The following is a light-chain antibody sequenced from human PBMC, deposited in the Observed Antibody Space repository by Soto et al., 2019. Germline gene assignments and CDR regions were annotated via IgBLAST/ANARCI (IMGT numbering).Light chain of an antibody. CDR3: SSYTTSTSFIL. CDR1: SSDVGSFNL. CDR2: EVS. J-gene: IGLJ2*01. Sequence: QSVLTQPASVSGSPGQSITISCTGISSDVGSFNLVSWYQQHPGKAPKLMIYEVSSRPSGVSNRFSGSKSGNTASLTISGLQAEDEAYYYCSSYTTSTSFILFGGGTKVTVL. V-gene: IGLV2-14*02.